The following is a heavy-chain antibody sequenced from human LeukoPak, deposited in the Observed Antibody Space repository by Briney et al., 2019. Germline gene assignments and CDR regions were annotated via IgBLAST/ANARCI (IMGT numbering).Heavy chain of an antibody. V-gene: IGHV3-30*01. J-gene: IGHJ4*02. CDR3: ARDVGGYLQHGVVDY. Sequence: GGSLRLSCAASGFTFDDYAMHWVRQAPGKGLEWVAVISYDGSNKYYADSVKGRFTISRDNSKNTLYLQMNSLRAEDTAVYYCARDVGGYLQHGVVDYWGQGTLVTVSS. D-gene: IGHD5-12*01. CDR1: GFTFDDYA. CDR2: ISYDGSNK.